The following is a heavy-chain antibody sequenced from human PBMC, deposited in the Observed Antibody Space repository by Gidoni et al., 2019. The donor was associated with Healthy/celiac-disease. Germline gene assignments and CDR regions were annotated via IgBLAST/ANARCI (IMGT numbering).Heavy chain of an antibody. CDR3: AKDHFDSSGYSPFDY. CDR1: GFTFSRYA. V-gene: IGHV3-23*01. J-gene: IGHJ4*02. Sequence: EVQLLESGGGLVQPGGSLSLSCAASGFTFSRYAMSWVRQAPGKGLEWVSAISGSGGSTYYADSVKGRFTISRDNSKNTLYLQMNSLRAEDTAVYYCAKDHFDSSGYSPFDYWGQGTLVTVSS. CDR2: ISGSGGST. D-gene: IGHD3-22*01.